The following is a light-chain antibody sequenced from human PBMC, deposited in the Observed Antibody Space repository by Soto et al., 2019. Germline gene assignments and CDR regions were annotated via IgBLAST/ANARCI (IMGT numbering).Light chain of an antibody. J-gene: IGLJ1*01. CDR1: SSDVGVYKY. CDR3: CSYAGDCNFV. CDR2: DVI. V-gene: IGLV2-11*01. Sequence: QSALIQPRSVSGSPGQSVTISCTGTSSDVGVYKYVSWYRQHPGKAPKLMIYDVITRPSGVPDRFSGSKSGNTASLTISGPQAEDGADYYCCSYAGDCNFVFGSGTKHTVL.